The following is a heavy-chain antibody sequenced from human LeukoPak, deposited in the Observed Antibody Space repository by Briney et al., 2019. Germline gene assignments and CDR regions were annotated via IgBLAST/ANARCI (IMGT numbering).Heavy chain of an antibody. CDR3: VRVRGPTFDY. D-gene: IGHD3-10*01. CDR1: GYSISSGYY. CDR2: IYTSGST. V-gene: IGHV4-61*02. J-gene: IGHJ4*02. Sequence: SETLSLTCTVSGYSISSGYYWSWIRQPAGKGLEWIGRIYTSGSTNYTPSLKSRVTISVDTSKNQFSLKLSSVTAADTAVYYCVRVRGPTFDYWGQGTLVTVSS.